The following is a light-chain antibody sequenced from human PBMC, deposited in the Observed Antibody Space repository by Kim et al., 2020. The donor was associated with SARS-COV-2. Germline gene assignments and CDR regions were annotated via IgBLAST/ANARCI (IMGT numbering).Light chain of an antibody. CDR2: WAS. Sequence: ATINCKSSQSVLYSSNNKNYLTWYQQKPGQPPKLLISWASTRESGVPDRFSGSGSGTDFTLTISSLQAEDVAVYYCQQYYSAPLTFGQGTKVEIK. CDR3: QQYYSAPLT. CDR1: QSVLYSSNNKNY. J-gene: IGKJ1*01. V-gene: IGKV4-1*01.